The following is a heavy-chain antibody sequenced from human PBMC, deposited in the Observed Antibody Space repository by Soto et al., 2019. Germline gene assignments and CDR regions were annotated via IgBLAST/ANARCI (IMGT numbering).Heavy chain of an antibody. J-gene: IGHJ4*02. V-gene: IGHV3-21*01. CDR2: ISTTSSYI. D-gene: IGHD6-25*01. CDR3: ARDGYGSGFDY. CDR1: GFTFSRHS. Sequence: EVQLVESGGGLVEPGGSLRLSCAASGFTFSRHSLNWVRQAPGKGLEWVSSISTTSSYIYYADSVKGRFTISRDNAKNSLYLQMDSLRAEDTAVYYCARDGYGSGFDYWGQGTLVTVSS.